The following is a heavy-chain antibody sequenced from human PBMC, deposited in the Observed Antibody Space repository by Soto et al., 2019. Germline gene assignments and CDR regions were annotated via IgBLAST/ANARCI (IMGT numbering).Heavy chain of an antibody. J-gene: IGHJ3*02. Sequence: QVQLVESGGDLVKPGGSLRLSCAASGFTFSDYYMSWVRQAPGKGLEWVSYIDSDASTVYYAGSVKGRFTISRDNAKNSLYLEMHSLGAEDTALYYCARGVGILPFDIWGQGTMVTVS. D-gene: IGHD1-20*01. CDR2: IDSDASTV. CDR1: GFTFSDYY. CDR3: ARGVGILPFDI. V-gene: IGHV3-11*01.